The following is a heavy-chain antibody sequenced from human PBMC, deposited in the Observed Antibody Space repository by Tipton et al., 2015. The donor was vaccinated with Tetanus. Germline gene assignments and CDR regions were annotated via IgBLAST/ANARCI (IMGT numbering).Heavy chain of an antibody. J-gene: IGHJ4*02. Sequence: SLRLSCAASGFIFSSYGIHWVRQAPGKGLEWVAVSWYDGTDKYYADSVKGRFTISRDNSKNTLYLQMNSLRAGDTAVYYCAREADCSGGSCFSGAFGNWGQGTQVTVSS. CDR2: SWYDGTDK. V-gene: IGHV3-33*01. CDR1: GFIFSSYG. D-gene: IGHD2-15*01. CDR3: AREADCSGGSCFSGAFGN.